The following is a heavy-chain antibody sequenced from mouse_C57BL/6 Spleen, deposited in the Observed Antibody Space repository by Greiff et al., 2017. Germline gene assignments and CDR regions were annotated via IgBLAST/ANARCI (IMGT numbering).Heavy chain of an antibody. CDR3: ASLTGTSWYFDV. CDR1: GFTFSDYG. V-gene: IGHV5-15*01. Sequence: EVKLMESGGGLVQPGGSLKLSCAASGFTFSDYGMAWVRQAPRKGPEWVAFISNLAYSIYSADTVTGRFTISRENAKNTLYLAMSSLRTEETAMYYCASLTGTSWYFDVWGTGTTVTVSS. CDR2: ISNLAYSI. J-gene: IGHJ1*03. D-gene: IGHD4-1*01.